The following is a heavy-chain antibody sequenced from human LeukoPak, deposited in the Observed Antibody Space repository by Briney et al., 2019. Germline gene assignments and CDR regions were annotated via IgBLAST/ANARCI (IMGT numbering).Heavy chain of an antibody. V-gene: IGHV3-30-3*01. J-gene: IGHJ4*02. CDR3: ATSTYGEVDY. CDR1: GFTSSSYA. CDR2: ISYDGSNK. Sequence: GGSLRLSCAASGFTSSSYAMHWVRQAPGKGLEWVTVISYDGSNKYYADSVKGRFTISRDNSKNTLYLQMNSLRTEDTAVYYCATSTYGEVDYWGQGTLVTVSS. D-gene: IGHD4-17*01.